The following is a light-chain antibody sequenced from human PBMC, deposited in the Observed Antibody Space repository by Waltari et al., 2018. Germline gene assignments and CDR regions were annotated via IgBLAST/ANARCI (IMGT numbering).Light chain of an antibody. CDR1: SGPVSTTHS. Sequence: QTVVTQEPSFSVSPGGTVTLTCGFTSGPVSTTHSPSVPQQSPGQSPRPLISSTNTRSSGVPARFSGSILGNKAALTITGAQEDDESDYYCLLYMGSGAWVFGGGTKVTVV. CDR2: STN. J-gene: IGLJ3*02. CDR3: LLYMGSGAWV. V-gene: IGLV8-61*01.